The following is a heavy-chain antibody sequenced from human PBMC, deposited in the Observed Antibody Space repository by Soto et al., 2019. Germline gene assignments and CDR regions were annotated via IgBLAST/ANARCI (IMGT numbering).Heavy chain of an antibody. Sequence: QVQLMESGGGVVQPGKSLRLSCVGSGFTFSSYGMHWVRQAPGKGLEWVAGISYDGTKKYYGDSGKGRFSISRDNSRQTVYLQMDSLGAEDTAVYYCAKVGSIAVYHYHYALDVWGQGTTVTVSS. D-gene: IGHD6-6*01. CDR2: ISYDGTKK. J-gene: IGHJ6*02. V-gene: IGHV3-30*18. CDR1: GFTFSSYG. CDR3: AKVGSIAVYHYHYALDV.